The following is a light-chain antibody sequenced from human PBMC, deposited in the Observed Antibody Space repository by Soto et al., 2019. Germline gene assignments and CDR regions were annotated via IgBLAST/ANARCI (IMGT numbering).Light chain of an antibody. CDR3: AAWDDSLSGVV. Sequence: QSVLTQPPSASGTPGQRVTISCSGSSSNIGSNYVYWYQQLPVTAPKLLIYRNNQRPSGVPDRFSCSKSGTSASLAISGLRSEDEADYYCAAWDDSLSGVVFGGGTKLTVL. CDR2: RNN. CDR1: SSNIGSNY. J-gene: IGLJ2*01. V-gene: IGLV1-47*01.